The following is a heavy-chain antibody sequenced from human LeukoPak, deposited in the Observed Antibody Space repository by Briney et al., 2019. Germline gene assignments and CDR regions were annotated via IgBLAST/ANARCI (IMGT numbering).Heavy chain of an antibody. V-gene: IGHV3-11*04. Sequence: GGSLRLSCGASGFTFSDYYMSWIRQAPGKGLEWVSYISSSGSTIYYADSVKGRFTISRDNAKNSLYLQMNSLRAEDTAVYYCASLVATTPLYYMDVWGKGTTVTVSS. CDR1: GFTFSDYY. J-gene: IGHJ6*03. CDR3: ASLVATTPLYYMDV. D-gene: IGHD5-12*01. CDR2: ISSSGSTI.